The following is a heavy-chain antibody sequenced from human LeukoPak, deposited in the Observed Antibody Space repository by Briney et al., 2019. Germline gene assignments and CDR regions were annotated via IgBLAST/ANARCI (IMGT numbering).Heavy chain of an antibody. J-gene: IGHJ4*02. CDR3: ARYYYDSSGYYYPFDY. CDR1: GFTLNSYA. V-gene: IGHV3-23*01. Sequence: GGSLRLSCAASGFTLNSYAMSWVRQAPGKGLEWVSLISGNAGSTHYADSVKGRFTISRDNAKNSLYLQMNSLRAEDTAVYYCARYYYDSSGYYYPFDYWGQGTLVTVSS. D-gene: IGHD3-22*01. CDR2: ISGNAGST.